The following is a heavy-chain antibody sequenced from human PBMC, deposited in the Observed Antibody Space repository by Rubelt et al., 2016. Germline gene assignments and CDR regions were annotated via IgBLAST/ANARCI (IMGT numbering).Heavy chain of an antibody. CDR3: ARGRRGSSSWLGRDYYGMDV. V-gene: IGHV4-34*01. CDR2: INHSGST. J-gene: IGHJ6*02. CDR1: GGSFSGYY. D-gene: IGHD6-13*01. Sequence: QVQLQQWGAGLLKPSETLSLTCAVYGGSFSGYYWSWIRQPPGKGLEWIGEINHSGSTNYNPSLKSRVTISVETSTNQFSLKLSSVTAADTAVYYCARGRRGSSSWLGRDYYGMDVWGQGTTVTVSS.